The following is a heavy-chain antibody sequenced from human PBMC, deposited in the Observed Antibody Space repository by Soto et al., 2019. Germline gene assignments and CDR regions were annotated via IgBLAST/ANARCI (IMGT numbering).Heavy chain of an antibody. J-gene: IGHJ4*02. CDR1: GFTFSSYA. Sequence: PGGYLRLSCAASGFTFSSYAMSWVRQAPGKGLEWVSAISGSGGSTYYADSVKGRFTISRDNSKNTLYLQMNSLRAEDTAVYYCAPYSARGDYVYVWGQGTLVTVSS. D-gene: IGHD4-17*01. V-gene: IGHV3-23*01. CDR3: APYSARGDYVYV. CDR2: ISGSGGST.